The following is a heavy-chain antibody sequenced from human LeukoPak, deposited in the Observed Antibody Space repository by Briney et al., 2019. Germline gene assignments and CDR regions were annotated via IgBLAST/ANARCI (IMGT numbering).Heavy chain of an antibody. CDR1: GFTFSRNG. V-gene: IGHV3-23*01. J-gene: IGHJ4*02. Sequence: QPGGTLRLSCAASGFTFSRNGMTWVRQAPGKGLEWVTAISGSGGNTYYADSVKGRFTISRDNSKNTLYLQMNSLRAEDTAVYYCAKSRGYCSSTSCYKRVDYFDYWGQGTLVTVSS. CDR3: AKSRGYCSSTSCYKRVDYFDY. CDR2: ISGSGGNT. D-gene: IGHD2-2*02.